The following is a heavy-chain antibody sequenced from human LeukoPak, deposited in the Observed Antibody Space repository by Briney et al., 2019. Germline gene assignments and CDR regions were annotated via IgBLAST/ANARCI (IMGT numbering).Heavy chain of an antibody. CDR3: AKDHPGSYYTFYYYYYMDV. CDR2: ISSSSSYI. D-gene: IGHD3-10*01. Sequence: GGSLRLSCAASGFTFSRYSVNWVRQAPGKGLEWVSSISSSSSYIYYADSVKGRFTISRDNSKNTLYLQMNSLRAEDTAVYYCAKDHPGSYYTFYYYYYMDVWGKGTTVTIS. J-gene: IGHJ6*03. CDR1: GFTFSRYS. V-gene: IGHV3-21*04.